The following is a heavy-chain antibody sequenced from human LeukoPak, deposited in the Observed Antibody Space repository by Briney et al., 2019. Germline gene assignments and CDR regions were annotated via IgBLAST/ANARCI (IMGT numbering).Heavy chain of an antibody. J-gene: IGHJ5*02. CDR3: ARDGLGVYYDILTGYYNVPLYNWFDP. CDR1: GYTFTGYY. Sequence: ASVKVSCKASGYTFTGYYMHWVRQAPGQGLEWMGWISAYNGNTNYAQKLQGRVTMTTDTSTSTAYMELRSLRSDDTAVYYCARDGLGVYYDILTGYYNVPLYNWFDPWGQGTLVTVSP. V-gene: IGHV1-18*04. CDR2: ISAYNGNT. D-gene: IGHD3-9*01.